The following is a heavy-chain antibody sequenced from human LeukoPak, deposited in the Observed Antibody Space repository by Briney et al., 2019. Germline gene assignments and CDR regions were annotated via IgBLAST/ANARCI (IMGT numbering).Heavy chain of an antibody. D-gene: IGHD1-1*01. Sequence: SETLSLTCTVSGGSISSSSYYWGWIRQPPGKGLEWIGSIYYSGSTYYNPSLKSRVTISVDTSKNQFSLKLGSVTAADTAVYYCAKLGIRGDYDYWGQGTLVTVSS. CDR3: AKLGIRGDYDY. J-gene: IGHJ4*02. CDR1: GGSISSSSYY. V-gene: IGHV4-39*01. CDR2: IYYSGST.